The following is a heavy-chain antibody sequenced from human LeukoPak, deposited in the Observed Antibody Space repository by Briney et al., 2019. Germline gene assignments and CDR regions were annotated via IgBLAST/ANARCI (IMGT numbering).Heavy chain of an antibody. V-gene: IGHV1-18*01. Sequence: ASVKVSCKASGYTFTSYGISWVRQAPGQGLEWMGWINVYNGNTNYAQKLQGRVTMTTDTSTSTAYMELRSLRSDDTAVYFCARVNYYDSGGYSRNYYYYMDVWGKGTTVTTSS. J-gene: IGHJ6*03. CDR3: ARVNYYDSGGYSRNYYYYMDV. CDR1: GYTFTSYG. CDR2: INVYNGNT. D-gene: IGHD3-22*01.